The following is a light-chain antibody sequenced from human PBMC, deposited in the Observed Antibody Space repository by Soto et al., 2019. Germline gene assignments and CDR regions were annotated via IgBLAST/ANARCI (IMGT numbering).Light chain of an antibody. Sequence: DIQMTQSPSSLSASVGDRVTITCQASQDIKNYLNWYQQKSGKAPKLLIYDASDLETGVPSRFSGSGSGTDFTFTINSQQPEDIATYYCQQYDNLPLTFGGGTKVEIK. J-gene: IGKJ4*01. V-gene: IGKV1-33*01. CDR1: QDIKNY. CDR3: QQYDNLPLT. CDR2: DAS.